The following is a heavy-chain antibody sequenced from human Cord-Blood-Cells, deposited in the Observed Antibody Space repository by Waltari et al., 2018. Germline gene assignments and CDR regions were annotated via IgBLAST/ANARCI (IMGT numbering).Heavy chain of an antibody. D-gene: IGHD2-2*01. CDR3: ARGSGDIVVVPAAMYFQH. J-gene: IGHJ1*01. CDR1: GFTFSSYE. CDR2: ISSSGSTI. Sequence: EVQLVESGGGLVQPGGSLRLSCAASGFTFSSYEMNWFRQAPGKGLEWVSYISSSGSTIYYADSVKGRFTISRDNAKNSLYLQMNSLRAEDTAVYYCARGSGDIVVVPAAMYFQHWGQGTLVTVSS. V-gene: IGHV3-48*03.